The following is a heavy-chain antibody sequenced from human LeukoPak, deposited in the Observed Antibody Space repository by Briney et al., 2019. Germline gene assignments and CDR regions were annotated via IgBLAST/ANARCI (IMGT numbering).Heavy chain of an antibody. D-gene: IGHD3-10*02. CDR1: DGSVSSSSYY. J-gene: IGHJ4*02. V-gene: IGHV4-39*07. CDR2: IYYGGST. CDR3: AREGLSGEYYFDY. Sequence: SSETLSLTCTVSDGSVSSSSYYWGWIRQPPGKGLEWIGNIYYGGSTYYNPSLKSRVTTSVDTSKDQFSLKLSSVTAADTAVYYCAREGLSGEYYFDYWGQGALVTVSS.